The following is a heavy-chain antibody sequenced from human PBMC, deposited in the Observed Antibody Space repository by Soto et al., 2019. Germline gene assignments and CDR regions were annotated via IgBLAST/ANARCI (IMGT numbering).Heavy chain of an antibody. CDR2: TYYRSKWYN. D-gene: IGHD6-6*01. CDR3: ARDWGAARPRFYYYYGTDV. CDR1: GDSVSSNSAA. Sequence: PSQTLSLTCAISGDSVSSNSAAWNWIRQSPSRGLEWLGRTYYRSKWYNDYAVSVKSRITINPDTSKNQFSLQLNSVTPEDTAVYYCARDWGAARPRFYYYYGTDVWGQGTTVTVSS. V-gene: IGHV6-1*01. J-gene: IGHJ6*02.